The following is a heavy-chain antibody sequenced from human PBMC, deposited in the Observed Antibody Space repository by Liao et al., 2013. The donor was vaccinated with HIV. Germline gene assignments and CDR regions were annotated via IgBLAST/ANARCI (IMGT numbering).Heavy chain of an antibody. CDR1: GGSFSGYY. Sequence: QVQLQQWGAGLLKPSETLSLTCAVYGGSFSGYYWSWIRQPPGKGLEWIGEINHSGSTNYNPSLKSRVTISVDTSKNQFSLKLSSVTAADTAVYYCARVGSSSWSHYYYYYMDVWGKGTTVTVSS. J-gene: IGHJ6*03. CDR3: ARVGSSSWSHYYYYYMDV. V-gene: IGHV4-34*01. D-gene: IGHD6-13*01. CDR2: INHSGST.